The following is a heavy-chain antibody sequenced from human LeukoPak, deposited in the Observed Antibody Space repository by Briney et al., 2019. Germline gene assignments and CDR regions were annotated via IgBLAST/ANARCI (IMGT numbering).Heavy chain of an antibody. Sequence: GGSLRLSCAASGFTFSSYAMHWVRQAPGKGLEYVSAISSNGGSTYYANSVRGRFTISRDNSKNTLYLQMGSLRAEDMAVYYCARDPQVGWGPIDYWGQGTLVTVSS. CDR2: ISSNGGST. CDR3: ARDPQVGWGPIDY. CDR1: GFTFSSYA. J-gene: IGHJ4*02. V-gene: IGHV3-64*01. D-gene: IGHD6-19*01.